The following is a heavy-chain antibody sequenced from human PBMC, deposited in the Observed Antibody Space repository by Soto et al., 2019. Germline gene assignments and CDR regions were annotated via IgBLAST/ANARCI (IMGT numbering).Heavy chain of an antibody. Sequence: EVQLVESGGGLVKPGGSLRLSCAASGFIFSTYSMNWVRQTPGKGLEWVSSISRSSDHMYYADSVRGRFTISRDNAKNPLLLQMNRLRAEDTAVDCGTGAISGGPCDYWGQGALVTVSS. D-gene: IGHD2-15*01. V-gene: IGHV3-21*01. CDR3: TGAISGGPCDY. J-gene: IGHJ4*02. CDR2: ISRSSDHM. CDR1: GFIFSTYS.